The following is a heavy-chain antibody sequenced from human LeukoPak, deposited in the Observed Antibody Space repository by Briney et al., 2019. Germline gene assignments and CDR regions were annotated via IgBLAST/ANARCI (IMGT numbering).Heavy chain of an antibody. CDR2: ISYDGTYE. CDR3: ASSRYCSADACLPSYYYYGMDV. D-gene: IGHD2-15*01. V-gene: IGHV3-30-3*01. J-gene: IGHJ6*02. Sequence: GGSLRLSCAASGFTFSSYAMHWVRQAPGKGLEWVAVISYDGTYEYYADSVKGRFTISRDNSKNTLYLQMNSLRAEDTAVYYCASSRYCSADACLPSYYYYGMDVWGQGTTVTVSS. CDR1: GFTFSSYA.